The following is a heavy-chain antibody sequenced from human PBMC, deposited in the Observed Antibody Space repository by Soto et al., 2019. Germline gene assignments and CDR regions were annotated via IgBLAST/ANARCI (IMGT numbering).Heavy chain of an antibody. Sequence: SETLSLTCTVSGGSISSYYWSWIRQPPGKGLEWIGCIHYRGNTNYNPSLKSRVTLSIDTSKNQFSLSLRSVTAADTAVYYCARPFAAQTVVGFDFWGQGLLVTVSS. J-gene: IGHJ4*02. CDR1: GGSISSYY. V-gene: IGHV4-59*08. CDR3: ARPFAAQTVVGFDF. D-gene: IGHD6-19*01. CDR2: IHYRGNT.